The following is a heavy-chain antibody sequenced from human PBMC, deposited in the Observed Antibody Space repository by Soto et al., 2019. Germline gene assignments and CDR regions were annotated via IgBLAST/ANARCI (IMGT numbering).Heavy chain of an antibody. CDR3: ARHGPIAAAGTVFDY. CDR1: GGSISNYY. J-gene: IGHJ4*02. D-gene: IGHD6-13*01. CDR2: IYYNGST. V-gene: IGHV4-59*08. Sequence: QVQLQESGPGLVKPSETLSLTCTVSGGSISNYYWSWIRQPPGKGLEWIGYIYYNGSTRYNPSLKCRVTISVDTSKSQFSLKLSSVTAADTAVYYCARHGPIAAAGTVFDYWGQGTLVTVSS.